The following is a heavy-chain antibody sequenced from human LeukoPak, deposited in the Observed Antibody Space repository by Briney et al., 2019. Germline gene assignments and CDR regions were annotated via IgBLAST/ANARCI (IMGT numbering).Heavy chain of an antibody. CDR1: GGSISSGSYY. D-gene: IGHD3-22*01. Sequence: SQTLSLTCTVSGGSISSGSYYWSWIRQPAGKGLEWIGRIYTSGSTNYNPSLKSRVTISVDTSKNQFSLKLSSVTAADTPVYYCARDIVGNYYDSSGQDYWGQGTLVTVSS. CDR3: ARDIVGNYYDSSGQDY. CDR2: IYTSGST. V-gene: IGHV4-61*02. J-gene: IGHJ4*02.